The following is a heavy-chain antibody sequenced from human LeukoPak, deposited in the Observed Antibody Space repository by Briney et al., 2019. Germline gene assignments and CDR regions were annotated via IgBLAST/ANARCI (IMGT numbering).Heavy chain of an antibody. V-gene: IGHV3-48*03. Sequence: GGSLRLSCAASGFTFSSYEMNWVRQAPGKGLDGVHYISSSGSTIYYADSVKGRFTISRDNAKNSLYLQMNSLRAEDTAVYYCARDPYSSGWYMSAFEIWGQGTMVTVSS. CDR2: ISSSGSTI. D-gene: IGHD6-19*01. CDR1: GFTFSSYE. J-gene: IGHJ3*02. CDR3: ARDPYSSGWYMSAFEI.